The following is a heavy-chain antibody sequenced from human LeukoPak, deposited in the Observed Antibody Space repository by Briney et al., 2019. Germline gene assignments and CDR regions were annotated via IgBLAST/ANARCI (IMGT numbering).Heavy chain of an antibody. CDR1: GYTFTSYY. Sequence: GASVKVSCKASGYTFTSYYMHWVRQAPGQGLEWMGIINPSGGSTSNAQKFQGRVTMTRDTSTSTVYMELSSLRSEDTAVYYCARGYYGSGSYYRGDYFDYWGQGTLVTVSS. CDR3: ARGYYGSGSYYRGDYFDY. D-gene: IGHD3-10*01. V-gene: IGHV1-46*01. J-gene: IGHJ4*02. CDR2: INPSGGST.